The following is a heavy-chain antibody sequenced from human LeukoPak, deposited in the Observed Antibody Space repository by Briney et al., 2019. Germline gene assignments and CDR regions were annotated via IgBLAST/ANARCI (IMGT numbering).Heavy chain of an antibody. CDR3: ARNTGGWYFDL. Sequence: LRLSCAASGFTFSSYAMHWVRQPPGKGLEWIGYIYYSGSTYYNPSLKSRVTISVDTSKNQFSLKLSSVTAADTAVYYCARNTGGWYFDLWGRGTLVTVSS. J-gene: IGHJ2*01. CDR2: IYYSGST. D-gene: IGHD1-14*01. CDR1: GFTFSSYAMH. V-gene: IGHV4-30-4*01.